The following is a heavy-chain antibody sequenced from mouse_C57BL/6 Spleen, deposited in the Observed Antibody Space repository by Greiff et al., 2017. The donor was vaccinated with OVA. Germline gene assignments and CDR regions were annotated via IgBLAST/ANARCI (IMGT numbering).Heavy chain of an antibody. CDR3: ARSDYGSSPFAY. J-gene: IGHJ3*01. Sequence: QVQLKQPGAELVKPGASVKLSCKASGYTFTSYWMHWVKQRPGQGLEWIGMIHPNSGSTNYNEKFKSKATLTVDKSSSTAYMQLSSLTSEDSAVYYFARSDYGSSPFAYWGQGTLVTVSA. CDR1: GYTFTSYW. D-gene: IGHD1-1*01. V-gene: IGHV1-64*01. CDR2: IHPNSGST.